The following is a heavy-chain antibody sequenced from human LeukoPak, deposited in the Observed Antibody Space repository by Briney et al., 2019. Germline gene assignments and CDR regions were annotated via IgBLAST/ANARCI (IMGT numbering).Heavy chain of an antibody. CDR2: IYYSGST. D-gene: IGHD3-16*01. V-gene: IGHV4-59*01. CDR1: GGSISSYY. CDR3: ARDGNSVGEGFDY. J-gene: IGHJ4*02. Sequence: SETLSLTCTVSGGSISSYYWSWTRQPPGKGLEWIGYIYYSGSTNYNPSLKSRVTVSVDTSKNQFSLKLSSVTAADTAMYYCARDGNSVGEGFDYWGQGTLVTVSS.